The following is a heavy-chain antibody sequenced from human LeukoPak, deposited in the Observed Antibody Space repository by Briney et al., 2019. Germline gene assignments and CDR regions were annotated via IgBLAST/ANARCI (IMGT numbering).Heavy chain of an antibody. Sequence: ASVNVSFKVSGYTLTELPMHWVRPAPGKGLAWMGGFDPEDGETIYAQKFQGRVTMTEDTSTDTAYMELSSLRSEDTAVYYCATADSSGYWVGDAFDIWGQGTMVTVSS. CDR3: ATADSSGYWVGDAFDI. D-gene: IGHD3-22*01. V-gene: IGHV1-24*01. CDR1: GYTLTELP. J-gene: IGHJ3*02. CDR2: FDPEDGET.